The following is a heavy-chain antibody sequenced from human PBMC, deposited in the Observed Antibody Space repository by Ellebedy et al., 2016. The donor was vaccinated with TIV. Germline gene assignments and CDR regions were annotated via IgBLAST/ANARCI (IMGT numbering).Heavy chain of an antibody. J-gene: IGHJ4*02. Sequence: GGSLRLSCAASGFTVSSNYMTWVRQAPGKGLEWVSIIYSGGSTNYADSVKGRFTISRDNSKNTLYLETNSLRVEDTAVYYCARGVHGGNFDDWGQGTLVTVSS. D-gene: IGHD4-23*01. V-gene: IGHV3-66*01. CDR2: IYSGGST. CDR1: GFTVSSNY. CDR3: ARGVHGGNFDD.